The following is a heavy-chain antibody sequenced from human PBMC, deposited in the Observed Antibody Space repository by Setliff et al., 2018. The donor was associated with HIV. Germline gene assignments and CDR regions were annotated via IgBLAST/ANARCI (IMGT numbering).Heavy chain of an antibody. CDR1: GGPFTSA. V-gene: IGHV1-69*13. Sequence: SVKVSCKASGGPFTSAFNWVRQVPGQGLEWMGGIIPIFGTANYAQNFGGRVTITADQSTTTSYLQLNSLRFEDTAIYYCASDSPAARFEELEDHYYYFMDVWGKGTPVTVSS. J-gene: IGHJ6*03. CDR2: IIPIFGTA. CDR3: ASDSPAARFEELEDHYYYFMDV. D-gene: IGHD3-10*01.